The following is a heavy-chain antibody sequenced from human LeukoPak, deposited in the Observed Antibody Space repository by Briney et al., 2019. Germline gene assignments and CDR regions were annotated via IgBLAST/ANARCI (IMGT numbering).Heavy chain of an antibody. CDR1: GYTFTGYY. CDR3: ARAAAGTSLFNY. D-gene: IGHD6-13*01. J-gene: IGHJ4*02. Sequence: PGASVKVSCKASGYTFTGYYMHWVGQAPGQGLEWMGWINPNSGGTNYAQKFQGRVTMTRDTSISTAYMELSRLRSDDTAVYYCARAAAGTSLFNYWGQGTLVTVSS. V-gene: IGHV1-2*02. CDR2: INPNSGGT.